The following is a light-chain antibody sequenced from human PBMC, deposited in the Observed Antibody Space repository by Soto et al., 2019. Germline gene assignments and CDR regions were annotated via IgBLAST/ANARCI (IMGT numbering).Light chain of an antibody. CDR3: CSYAGSRV. V-gene: IGLV2-23*01. J-gene: IGLJ3*02. CDR2: EGS. CDR1: SSDVGSYNL. Sequence: QSALTQPASVSGSPGQSITIYCTGTSSDVGSYNLVSWYQQHPGKAPKLMIYEGSKRPSGVSNRFSGSKSGNTASLTISGLQAEDEADYYCCSYAGSRVFGAGTKLTVL.